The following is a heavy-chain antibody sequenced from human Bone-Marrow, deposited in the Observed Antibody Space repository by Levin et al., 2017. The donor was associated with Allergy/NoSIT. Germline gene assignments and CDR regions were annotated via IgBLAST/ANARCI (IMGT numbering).Heavy chain of an antibody. CDR3: DRSFTMIRGGFDP. CDR1: GGSISSGGSS. J-gene: IGHJ5*02. Sequence: PSETLSLTCALSGGSISSGGSSWSWIRQPPGKGLEWIGYIFHTGSTYYNSSLKSRVTISVDRYKNQFSLKLTSVTAADTAVYYCDRSFTMIRGGFDPWGQRILVTVSS. CDR2: IFHTGST. V-gene: IGHV4-30-2*01. D-gene: IGHD3-10*01.